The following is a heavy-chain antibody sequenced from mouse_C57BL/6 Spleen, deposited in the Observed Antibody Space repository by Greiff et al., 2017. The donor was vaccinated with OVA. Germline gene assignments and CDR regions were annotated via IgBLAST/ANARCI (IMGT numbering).Heavy chain of an antibody. J-gene: IGHJ4*01. V-gene: IGHV14-3*01. CDR3: ANYSGLLY. CDR1: GFNFKNTY. CDR2: IDPANGNT. Sequence: VQLQQSVAELVRPGASVKLSCTASGFNFKNTYMHWVKQRPEQGLEWIGRIDPANGNTKYAPKFQGKATITADTTSNTAYLQLSSLTSEDTAISYCANYSGLLYWGQGTSVTVSS. D-gene: IGHD1-1*01.